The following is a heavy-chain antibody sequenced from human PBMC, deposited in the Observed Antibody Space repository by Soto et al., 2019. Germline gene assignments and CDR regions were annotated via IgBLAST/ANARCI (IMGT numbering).Heavy chain of an antibody. Sequence: GGSLRLSCAASGFTFSSYEMNWVRQAPGKGLEWVSYISSSGSTIYYADSVKGRFTISRDNAKNSLYLQMNSLRAEDTAVYYCARDYMVLTVYARFDYWGQGTLVTVSS. CDR2: ISSSGSTI. CDR3: ARDYMVLTVYARFDY. J-gene: IGHJ4*02. CDR1: GFTFSSYE. V-gene: IGHV3-48*03. D-gene: IGHD2-8*01.